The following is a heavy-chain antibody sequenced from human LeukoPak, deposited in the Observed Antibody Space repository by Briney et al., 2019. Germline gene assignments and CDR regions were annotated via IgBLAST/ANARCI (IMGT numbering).Heavy chain of an antibody. V-gene: IGHV3-30*18. Sequence: PGGSLRLSCAASGFTFSSYGMHWVRQAPGKGLEWVAVISYDGSNKYYADSVKGRFTISRDNSKNTLYLQMNSLRTEDTAVYYCAKDSEMAGDYWGQGTLVTVSS. CDR1: GFTFSSYG. CDR3: AKDSEMAGDY. D-gene: IGHD5-24*01. CDR2: ISYDGSNK. J-gene: IGHJ4*02.